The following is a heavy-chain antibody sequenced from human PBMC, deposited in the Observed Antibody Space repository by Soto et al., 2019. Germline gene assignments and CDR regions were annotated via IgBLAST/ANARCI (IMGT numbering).Heavy chain of an antibody. CDR2: VYHSGST. Sequence: PSETLSLTCAVYGGSFSGYYWSWIRQPPGKGLEWIGEVYHSGSTNYNPSLKSRVTISVDKSKNQFSLKLSSVTAADTAVYYCARVGGSYLGKNFDYWGQGTLVTVSS. V-gene: IGHV4-34*01. D-gene: IGHD1-26*01. CDR1: GGSFSGYY. J-gene: IGHJ4*02. CDR3: ARVGGSYLGKNFDY.